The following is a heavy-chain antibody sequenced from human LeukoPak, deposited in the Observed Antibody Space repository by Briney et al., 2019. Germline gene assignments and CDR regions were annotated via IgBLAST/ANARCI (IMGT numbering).Heavy chain of an antibody. CDR2: IDPSDSYT. J-gene: IGHJ5*02. D-gene: IGHD3-10*01. CDR3: AGIRGSGWFDP. CDR1: GYSFTSYC. V-gene: IGHV5-10-1*01. Sequence: GESLKISCKGSGYSFTSYCISWVRQMPGKGLEWMGRIDPSDSYTNHSPSFQGHVTISADKSISTAYLQWSSLKAADTAMYYCAGIRGSGWFDPWGQGTLVTVSS.